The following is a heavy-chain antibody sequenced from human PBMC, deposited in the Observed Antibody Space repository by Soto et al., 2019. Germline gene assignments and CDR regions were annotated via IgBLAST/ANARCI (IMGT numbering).Heavy chain of an antibody. CDR2: ITGSGGGT. D-gene: IGHD2-15*01. V-gene: IGHV3-23*01. CDR1: GFTFSSYA. Sequence: EVHLLESGGGLVQPGGSLRLSCAASGFTFSSYAMNWVRQAPGKGLEWVSGITGSGGGTYYADSVKGRFTISRDSSKNTLCLQMNSLRAEDTAVYYCAKVLGYWSGGSCYWYFDSWGQGTLVTVSS. J-gene: IGHJ4*02. CDR3: AKVLGYWSGGSCYWYFDS.